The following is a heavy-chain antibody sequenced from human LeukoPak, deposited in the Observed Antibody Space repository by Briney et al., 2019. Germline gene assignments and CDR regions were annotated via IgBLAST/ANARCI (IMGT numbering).Heavy chain of an antibody. Sequence: ASVKVSCKASGYTFTSYGISWVRQAPGQGLEWMGWISAYNGNTNYAQKLQGRVTMTTDTSTSTAYMELRSLRSDDTAVYYCAREVPGEEYCSSTSCYFGYYFDYWGQGTLVTVSS. CDR3: AREVPGEEYCSSTSCYFGYYFDY. D-gene: IGHD2-2*01. CDR1: GYTFTSYG. CDR2: ISAYNGNT. J-gene: IGHJ4*02. V-gene: IGHV1-18*01.